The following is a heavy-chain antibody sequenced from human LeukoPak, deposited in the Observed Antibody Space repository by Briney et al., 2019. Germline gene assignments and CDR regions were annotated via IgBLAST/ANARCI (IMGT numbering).Heavy chain of an antibody. V-gene: IGHV3-30*02. D-gene: IGHD2-15*01. CDR3: AKDGTQYCSGGSCYSLDY. CDR1: GFTFSSFG. J-gene: IGHJ4*02. Sequence: PGGSLRLSCAASGFTFSSFGMHWVRRAPGKGLEWVAFMSIDEDGGKTYFADSVKGRFTISRDNSKNTLYLQMNSLRAEDTAVYYCAKDGTQYCSGGSCYSLDYWGQGTLVTVSS. CDR2: MSIDEDGGKT.